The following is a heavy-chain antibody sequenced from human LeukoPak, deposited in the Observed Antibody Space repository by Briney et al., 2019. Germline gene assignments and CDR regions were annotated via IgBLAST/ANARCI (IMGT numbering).Heavy chain of an antibody. Sequence: ASVKVSCKASGGTISSYAISWVRQAPGQGLEWMGGIIPIFGTANYAQKFQGRVTITADKSTSTAYMELSSLRSEDTAVYYCARAPLGVERKYCSGGSCYSTPYYFDYWGQGTLVTVSS. CDR3: ARAPLGVERKYCSGGSCYSTPYYFDY. CDR1: GGTISSYA. J-gene: IGHJ4*02. V-gene: IGHV1-69*06. CDR2: IIPIFGTA. D-gene: IGHD2-15*01.